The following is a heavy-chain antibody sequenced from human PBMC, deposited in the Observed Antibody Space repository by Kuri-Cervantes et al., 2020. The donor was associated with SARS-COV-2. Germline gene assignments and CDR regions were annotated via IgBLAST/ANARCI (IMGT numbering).Heavy chain of an antibody. CDR3: ATARFQWELLPLSS. J-gene: IGHJ5*02. CDR2: LDPEDGET. D-gene: IGHD1-26*01. V-gene: IGHV1-24*01. CDR1: GYTLTELS. Sequence: SVKVCWKVCGYTLTELSMHWVRQAPGKGLEWMGGLDPEDGETIYAQKFQGRVTMTEDTSTDTAYMELSSLRSEDTAVYYCATARFQWELLPLSSWGQGTLVTVSS.